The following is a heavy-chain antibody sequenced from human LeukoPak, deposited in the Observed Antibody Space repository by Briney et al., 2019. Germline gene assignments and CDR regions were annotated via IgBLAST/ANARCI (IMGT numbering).Heavy chain of an antibody. Sequence: GGSLRVSCAASGFTFSSYAMHWVRQAPGKGLEWVAVISYDGSNKYYADSVKGRFIISRDNSKNTLYLQMNSLRAEDTAVYYCARGAYIVVVVAAFDYWGQGTLVTVSS. CDR2: ISYDGSNK. D-gene: IGHD2-15*01. J-gene: IGHJ4*02. V-gene: IGHV3-30*04. CDR3: ARGAYIVVVVAAFDY. CDR1: GFTFSSYA.